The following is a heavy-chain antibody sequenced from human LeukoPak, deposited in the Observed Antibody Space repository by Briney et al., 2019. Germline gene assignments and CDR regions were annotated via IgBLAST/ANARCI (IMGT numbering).Heavy chain of an antibody. J-gene: IGHJ4*02. V-gene: IGHV3-23*01. D-gene: IGHD5-18*01. CDR2: ISGSGGST. Sequence: GGSLRLSCAASGFTFSSYAMSWVRQAPGKGLEWVSAISGSGGSTYYADSVKGRFTISRDNSKNTLYLQMNSLRAEDTAVYYCAKSPAYSYGWSLDYWGQGPLVTVSS. CDR3: AKSPAYSYGWSLDY. CDR1: GFTFSSYA.